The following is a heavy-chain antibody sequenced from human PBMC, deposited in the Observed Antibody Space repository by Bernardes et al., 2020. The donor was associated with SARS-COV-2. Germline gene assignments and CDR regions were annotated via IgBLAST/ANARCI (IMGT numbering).Heavy chain of an antibody. CDR2: ISDDGTTT. J-gene: IGHJ2*01. Sequence: LRLSCEASGFILSDYWMHWVRQVPGKGLVWVSRISDDGTTTTYADSVKGRFTVSRDKAKNTLYLQMNNLRVEDTAVYYCGKRAVTGSRWYFDLWGRGTLVTVSS. CDR3: GKRAVTGSRWYFDL. CDR1: GFILSDYW. V-gene: IGHV3-74*03. D-gene: IGHD6-19*01.